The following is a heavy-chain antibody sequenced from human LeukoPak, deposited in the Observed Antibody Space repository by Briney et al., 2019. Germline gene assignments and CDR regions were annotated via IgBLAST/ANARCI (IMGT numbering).Heavy chain of an antibody. CDR2: ISYDGSNK. CDR1: GFTFSSYA. Sequence: AGSLRLSCAASGFTFSSYAMHWVRQAPGKGLEWGAVISYDGSNKYYADSVKGRFTISRDNSKNTLYLQMNSLRAEDTAVYYCARGVAGILYYYYMDVWGKGTTVTVSS. CDR3: ARGVAGILYYYYMDV. J-gene: IGHJ6*03. V-gene: IGHV3-30*04. D-gene: IGHD6-19*01.